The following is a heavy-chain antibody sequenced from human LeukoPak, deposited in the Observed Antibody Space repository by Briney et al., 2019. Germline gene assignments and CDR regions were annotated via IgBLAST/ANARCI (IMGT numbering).Heavy chain of an antibody. V-gene: IGHV1-18*04. D-gene: IGHD2-2*01. CDR1: GYTFTSYY. J-gene: IGHJ4*02. Sequence: ASVKVSCKASGYTFTSYYMHWVRQAPGQGLEWMGWITVNNGYTKYAQELQGRVTMTTDTSTSTAYMELRSLRSDDTAVYYCAKVHCISTNCNHIWTYFDYWGQGTLVTVSS. CDR2: ITVNNGYT. CDR3: AKVHCISTNCNHIWTYFDY.